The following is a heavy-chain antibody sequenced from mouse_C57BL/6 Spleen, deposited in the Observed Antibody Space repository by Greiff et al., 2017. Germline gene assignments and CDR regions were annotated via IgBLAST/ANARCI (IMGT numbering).Heavy chain of an antibody. CDR1: GFTFSDYY. Sequence: EVKLVESEGGLVQPGSSMKLSCTASGFTFSDYYMAWVRQVPDKGLEWVANINYDGSSTYYLDSLKSRFIISRDNAKNILYLQMSSLKSEDTATYYCARGENYYGSSYFDYWGQGTTLTVSS. J-gene: IGHJ2*01. CDR3: ARGENYYGSSYFDY. CDR2: INYDGSST. D-gene: IGHD1-1*01. V-gene: IGHV5-16*01.